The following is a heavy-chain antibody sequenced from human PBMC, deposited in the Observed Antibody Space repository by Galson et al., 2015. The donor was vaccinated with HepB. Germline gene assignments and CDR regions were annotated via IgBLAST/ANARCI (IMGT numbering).Heavy chain of an antibody. V-gene: IGHV3-23*01. Sequence: SLRLSCAASGFSFSSYSMHWVRQAPGKGQEWVSAISGSGGSTYYADSVRGRFTISRDDAKNTLYLQMNSLRAEDTAVYYCAKEHYYGSAYYLTEYWGQGALVSVSS. CDR2: ISGSGGST. D-gene: IGHD3-10*01. J-gene: IGHJ4*02. CDR3: AKEHYYGSAYYLTEY. CDR1: GFSFSSYS.